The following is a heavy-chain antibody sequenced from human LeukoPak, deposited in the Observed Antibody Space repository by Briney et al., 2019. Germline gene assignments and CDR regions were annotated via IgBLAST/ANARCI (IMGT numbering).Heavy chain of an antibody. CDR3: AKSTAILSSYFYGMDV. J-gene: IGHJ6*02. Sequence: GGSLRLSCAASGFTFDDYAMHWVRQAPGKGLEWVSLISGDGGSSYYADSVKGRFTISRDNSKNSLYLQMNSLGTEDTALYYCAKSTAILSSYFYGMDVWGQGTTVTVSS. V-gene: IGHV3-43*02. CDR2: ISGDGGSS. CDR1: GFTFDDYA. D-gene: IGHD5-18*01.